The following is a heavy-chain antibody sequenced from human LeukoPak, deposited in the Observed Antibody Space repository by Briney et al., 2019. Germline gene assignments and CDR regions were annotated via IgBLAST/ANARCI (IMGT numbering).Heavy chain of an antibody. CDR1: GGSISSGSYY. CDR3: AREERQRLYFDY. J-gene: IGHJ4*02. Sequence: SETLSLTCSVSGGSISSGSYYWSWLRRPAGKGLEWIGRIYTSGGTNYSPSLQSRVTISVDTSRNQFSLKLSSVTAADTAVYYCAREERQRLYFDYWGQGTQVTVSS. D-gene: IGHD6-13*01. V-gene: IGHV4-61*02. CDR2: IYTSGGT.